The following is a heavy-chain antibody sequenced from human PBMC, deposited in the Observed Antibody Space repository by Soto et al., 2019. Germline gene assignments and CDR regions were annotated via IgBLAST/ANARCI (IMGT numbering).Heavy chain of an antibody. CDR2: IWYDGSNK. CDR1: GFAFSSYG. J-gene: IGHJ4*02. Sequence: GGSRRLSCAASGFAFSSYGMHWVRQAPCKGLEWVAVIWYDGSNKYYADSVKGRFTISRDNSKNTLYLQMNSLRAEDTAVYYCARVTAGRGYFDYWGQGTLVTVSS. D-gene: IGHD6-19*01. CDR3: ARVTAGRGYFDY. V-gene: IGHV3-33*01.